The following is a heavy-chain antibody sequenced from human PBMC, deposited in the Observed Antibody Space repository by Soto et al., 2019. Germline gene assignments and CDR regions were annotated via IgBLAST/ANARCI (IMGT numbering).Heavy chain of an antibody. D-gene: IGHD2-15*01. CDR3: AVLHYCSGCGCTTQSLYYLGL. CDR1: GYTFTGHH. CDR2: INPNTGGT. V-gene: IGHV1-2*02. Sequence: ASVKVSCKASGYTFTGHHIHWVRQAPGQGLEWVGWINPNTGGTNYAQKFQGRVTMTRDTSISTAYMELSRLRSDDTAVYYCAVLHYCSGCGCTTQSLYYLGLWGQGTVVTVSS. J-gene: IGHJ4*02.